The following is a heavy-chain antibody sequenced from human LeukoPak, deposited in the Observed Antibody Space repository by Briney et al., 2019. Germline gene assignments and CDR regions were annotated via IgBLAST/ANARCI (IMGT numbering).Heavy chain of an antibody. CDR2: IYHSGST. Sequence: SETLSLTCAVSGGSISSSNWWSWVRQPPGKGLEWIGEIYHSGSTNYNPSLKSRVTISVDNSKNQFSLKLSSVTAADTAVYYCARATSGDYYGSGSYFGYWGQGTLVTVSS. D-gene: IGHD3-10*01. CDR1: GGSISSSNW. V-gene: IGHV4-4*02. CDR3: ARATSGDYYGSGSYFGY. J-gene: IGHJ4*02.